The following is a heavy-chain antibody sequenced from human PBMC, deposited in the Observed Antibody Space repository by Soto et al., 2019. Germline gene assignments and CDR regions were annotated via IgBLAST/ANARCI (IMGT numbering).Heavy chain of an antibody. D-gene: IGHD4-17*01. CDR3: ARVYGDPDYYYYYGMDV. CDR2: INSDGSST. J-gene: IGHJ6*02. Sequence: GGSLRLSCAASGFTFSSYWMHWVRQAPGKGLVWVSRINSDGSSTSYADSVKGRFTISRDNAKNTLYLQMNSLRAEDTAVYYCARVYGDPDYYYYYGMDVWGQGTTVTVSS. V-gene: IGHV3-74*01. CDR1: GFTFSSYW.